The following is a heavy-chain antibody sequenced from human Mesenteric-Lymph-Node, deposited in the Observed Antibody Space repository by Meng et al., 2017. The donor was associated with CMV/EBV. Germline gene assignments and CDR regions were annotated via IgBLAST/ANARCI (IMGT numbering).Heavy chain of an antibody. J-gene: IGHJ3*02. Sequence: KASGGTFSSYAFSWVRQAPGQGLEWMGRIIPSLDVVNYAQKFQGRATITADKSTSTAYMDLSSLRSEDTAVYYCARGRRGYHDAFDIWGQGTMVTVSS. CDR2: IIPSLDVV. CDR1: GGTFSSYA. V-gene: IGHV1-69*04. CDR3: ARGRRGYHDAFDI. D-gene: IGHD5-24*01.